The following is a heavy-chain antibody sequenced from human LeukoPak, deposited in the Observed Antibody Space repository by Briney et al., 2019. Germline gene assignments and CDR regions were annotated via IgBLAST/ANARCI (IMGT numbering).Heavy chain of an antibody. V-gene: IGHV4-59*01. CDR3: AKYGSGTYHFDY. D-gene: IGHD3-10*01. J-gene: IGHJ4*02. CDR2: IYYSGTT. CDR1: GGSLNNYY. Sequence: SETLSLTCTVSGGSLNNYYWSWIRQPPGKGLEWIGYIYYSGTTNYNPSLKSRVTISVDTSKNQFSLKLSSVTAADTAVYYCAKYGSGTYHFDYWGQGTLVTVSS.